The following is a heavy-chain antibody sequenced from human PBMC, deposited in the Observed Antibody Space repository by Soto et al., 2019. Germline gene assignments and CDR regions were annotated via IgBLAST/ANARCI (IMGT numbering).Heavy chain of an antibody. J-gene: IGHJ4*02. CDR2: ISFDGSNK. CDR3: AKDPGYGDYEDYFDY. V-gene: IGHV3-30*18. CDR1: GFTFSSYG. Sequence: QVQLVESGGGVVQPGRSLRLSCAASGFTFSSYGMHWVRQAPGKGLEWVAVISFDGSNKYYADSVQGRFTISRDNSKNTLYLQINSLRPEDTAVYYCAKDPGYGDYEDYFDYWGQGTLVTVSS. D-gene: IGHD4-17*01.